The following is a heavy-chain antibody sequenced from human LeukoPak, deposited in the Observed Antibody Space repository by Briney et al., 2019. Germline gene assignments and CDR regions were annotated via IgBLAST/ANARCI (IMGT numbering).Heavy chain of an antibody. CDR2: IKHSGST. J-gene: IGHJ4*02. CDR1: GGSFSGYY. CDR3: ASSLLSPSADGFWSGYYVY. D-gene: IGHD3-3*01. V-gene: IGHV4-34*01. Sequence: PSETLCLTCAVYGGSFSGYYWSWIRQPPGKGLEWMGEIKHSGSTNYKPSLKSRVTISVDTSKNHFSLKLSSVTAAHTAVYYCASSLLSPSADGFWSGYYVYWGQGTLVTVSS.